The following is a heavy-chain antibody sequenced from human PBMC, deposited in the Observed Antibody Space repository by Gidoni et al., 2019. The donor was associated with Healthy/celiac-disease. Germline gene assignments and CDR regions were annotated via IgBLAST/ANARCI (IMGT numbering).Heavy chain of an antibody. Sequence: QVQLVQSGAEVKKPGASVKVSCKASGYTFTSYAMHWVRQAPGQRLEWMGWINAGNGNTKYSQKFQGRVTITRDTSASTAYMELSSLRSEDTAVYYCARPLSTVTTEPDWRDWGQGTLVTVSS. V-gene: IGHV1-3*01. J-gene: IGHJ4*02. CDR1: GYTFTSYA. CDR3: ARPLSTVTTEPDWRD. CDR2: INAGNGNT. D-gene: IGHD4-17*01.